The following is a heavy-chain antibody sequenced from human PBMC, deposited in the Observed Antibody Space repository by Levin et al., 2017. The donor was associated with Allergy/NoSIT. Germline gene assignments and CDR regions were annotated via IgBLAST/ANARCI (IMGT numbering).Heavy chain of an antibody. CDR2: ISPYNGNT. CDR3: ARDYKYSSSSGFGY. V-gene: IGHV1-18*01. Sequence: GESLKISCKASGYTFTSYGINWVRQAPGQGLEWMGWISPYNGNTNYAQKLQGRVTMTTDTSTSTVYMDLRSLRSDETAIYYCARDYKYSSSSGFGYWGQGTLVTVSS. J-gene: IGHJ4*02. D-gene: IGHD6-6*01. CDR1: GYTFTSYG.